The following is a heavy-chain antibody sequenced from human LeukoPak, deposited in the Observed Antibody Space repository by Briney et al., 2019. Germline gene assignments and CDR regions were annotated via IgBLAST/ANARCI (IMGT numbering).Heavy chain of an antibody. D-gene: IGHD3-10*01. J-gene: IGHJ5*02. CDR1: GGSISISNSNW. CDR2: IYYSGST. CDR3: ARDPRGVGWFDP. Sequence: SETLSLTCAVSGGSISISNSNWWSWVRQPPGKGLEWIGYIYYSGSTNYNPSLKSRVTISVDTSKNQFSLKLSSVTAADTAVYYCARDPRGVGWFDPWGQGTLVTVSS. V-gene: IGHV4-61*01.